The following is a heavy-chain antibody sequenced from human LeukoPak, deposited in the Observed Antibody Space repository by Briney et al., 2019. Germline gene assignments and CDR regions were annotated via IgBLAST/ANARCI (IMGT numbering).Heavy chain of an antibody. V-gene: IGHV3-21*01. Sequence: KTGGSLRLSCAASGFTFSSYSMNWVRQAPGKGLEWVSSISSSSSYIYYADSVKGRFTISRDNAKNSLYLQMNSLRAEDTAVYYCAREAMIVAVIKYYFDYWGQGTLVTVSS. CDR1: GFTFSSYS. J-gene: IGHJ4*02. D-gene: IGHD3-22*01. CDR2: ISSSSSYI. CDR3: AREAMIVAVIKYYFDY.